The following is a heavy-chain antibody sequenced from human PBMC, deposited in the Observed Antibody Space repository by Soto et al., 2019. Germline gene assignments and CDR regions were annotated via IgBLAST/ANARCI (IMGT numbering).Heavy chain of an antibody. CDR3: ARDRLIAVTGLLHY. D-gene: IGHD6-19*01. J-gene: IGHJ4*02. Sequence: QVQLVQSGAEVKKPGASVKVSCKTSGYPFTSYGINWVRQAPGQGPEWMGWISAYNGKTSYTQKFQGRVTMTTDTSTSTADMELRSLRSDDTAAYYCARDRLIAVTGLLHYWGQGTLVTVSS. CDR2: ISAYNGKT. V-gene: IGHV1-18*01. CDR1: GYPFTSYG.